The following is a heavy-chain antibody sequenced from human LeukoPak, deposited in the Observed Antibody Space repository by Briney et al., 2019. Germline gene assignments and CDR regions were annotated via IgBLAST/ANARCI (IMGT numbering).Heavy chain of an antibody. Sequence: ASVKVSCKASGYTFTSYYIHWVRQAPGQGLEWMGIINPSDGSTNYAQKFQGRVTMTRDMSTSTVYMDLSSLRSEDTAVYYCASTTLGYCNGGSCYTLDYWGQGTLVTVSS. CDR2: INPSDGST. D-gene: IGHD2-15*01. J-gene: IGHJ4*02. V-gene: IGHV1-46*01. CDR1: GYTFTSYY. CDR3: ASTTLGYCNGGSCYTLDY.